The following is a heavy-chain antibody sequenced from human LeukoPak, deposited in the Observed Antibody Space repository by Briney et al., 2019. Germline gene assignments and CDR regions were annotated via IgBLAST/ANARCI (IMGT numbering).Heavy chain of an antibody. D-gene: IGHD6-13*01. CDR1: GFTFSDYA. CDR3: AKDSRGGPDYLAAAGYYYGMDV. CDR2: ISGSGDDT. J-gene: IGHJ6*02. Sequence: GGSLRLSCAASGFTFSDYAMSWVRQAPGKGLEWVSAISGSGDDTYYADSVKGRFTISRDNSKNTLYLQMNSLRAEDTAIYYCAKDSRGGPDYLAAAGYYYGMDVWGQGTTVTVSS. V-gene: IGHV3-23*01.